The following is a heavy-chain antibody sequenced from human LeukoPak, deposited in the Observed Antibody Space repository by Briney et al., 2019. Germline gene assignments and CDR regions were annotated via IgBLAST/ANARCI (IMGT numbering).Heavy chain of an antibody. D-gene: IGHD3-22*01. V-gene: IGHV3-23*01. CDR3: AKDGDSTGYYSSYYNHMDV. CDR2: ISGSGGRT. CDR1: GFTFSSYA. Sequence: GGSLRLSCTASGFTFSSYAMNWVRQAPGKGLKWVSGISGSGGRTYYTDSVKGRFTISRDNSKNTVYLQMNSLRAEDTAIYYCAKDGDSTGYYSSYYNHMDVWGKGTSVTISS. J-gene: IGHJ6*03.